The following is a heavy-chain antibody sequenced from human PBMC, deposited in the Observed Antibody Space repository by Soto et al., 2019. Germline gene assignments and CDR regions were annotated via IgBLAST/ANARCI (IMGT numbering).Heavy chain of an antibody. V-gene: IGHV4-59*08. CDR2: TDYSGNT. D-gene: IGHD6-19*01. CDR1: SDSISSYY. J-gene: IGHJ4*02. Sequence: QVQLQESGPGLVRPSETLSLTCTVSSDSISSYYWIWIRQSPGQGLEWIGYTDYSGNTNYNPSLKSRVTISGDTSKNQFSLRLSSVTAADTAVYYCARAVGDPLYDLDYWGQGTLVTVSS. CDR3: ARAVGDPLYDLDY.